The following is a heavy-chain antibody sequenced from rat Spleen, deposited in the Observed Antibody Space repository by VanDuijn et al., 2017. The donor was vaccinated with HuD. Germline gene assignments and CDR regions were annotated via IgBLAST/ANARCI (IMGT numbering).Heavy chain of an antibody. CDR3: VRANRESYAHFDY. D-gene: IGHD1-12*01. CDR2: IWTGGST. V-gene: IGHV2-43*01. CDR1: GFSLTSYH. Sequence: QVQLKESGPGLVQPSQTLSLTCTVSGFSLTSYHVSWVRQPPGKGPEWMGVIWTGGSTAYNSSFKSRLSVSRDISKSQVFLRMNSLQTEDTATYYCVRANRESYAHFDYWGQGVMVTVSS. J-gene: IGHJ2*01.